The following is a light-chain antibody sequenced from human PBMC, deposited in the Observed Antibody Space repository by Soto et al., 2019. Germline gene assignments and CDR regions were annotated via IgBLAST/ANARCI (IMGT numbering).Light chain of an antibody. CDR1: QSVSSSY. Sequence: EIVFTQSPGTLYLSPGERATLSCRASQSVSSSYLVWHQQKPGQAPRLLIYAASRRETGIPDRFSCSGAGTECTRTISRLEPEDVEVDYCQQYGSSTWTFGQGTQVDIK. J-gene: IGKJ1*01. CDR3: QQYGSSTWT. V-gene: IGKV3-20*01. CDR2: AAS.